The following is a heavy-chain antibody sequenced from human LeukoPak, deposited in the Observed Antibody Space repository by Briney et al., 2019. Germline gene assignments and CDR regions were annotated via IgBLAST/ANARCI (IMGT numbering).Heavy chain of an antibody. CDR1: GFTFSSNG. Sequence: PGGSLRLSCAASGFTFSSNGMHWVRQAPGKGLEWGAVISYDGSNKYYADSVKGRITISRDNSKNTLYLQMNSVRAEDTAVYYCAKGVGYCSGGSCQQFDYWGQGTLVTVSS. J-gene: IGHJ4*02. D-gene: IGHD2-15*01. CDR3: AKGVGYCSGGSCQQFDY. CDR2: ISYDGSNK. V-gene: IGHV3-30*18.